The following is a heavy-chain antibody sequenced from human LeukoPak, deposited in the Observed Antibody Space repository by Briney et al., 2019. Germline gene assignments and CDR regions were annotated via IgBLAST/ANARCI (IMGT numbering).Heavy chain of an antibody. CDR1: GFPFSDYA. Sequence: GGSLRLSCTASGFPFSDYAMSWVRQAPGKGLEWVSVTTGSGITTYYADSVKGRFTISRDNSKNTLSLQMDSLRGEDTGAYYCAKHSVGATVGWDAFDIWGQGTLVTVSS. D-gene: IGHD1-26*01. J-gene: IGHJ3*02. CDR2: TTGSGITT. V-gene: IGHV3-23*01. CDR3: AKHSVGATVGWDAFDI.